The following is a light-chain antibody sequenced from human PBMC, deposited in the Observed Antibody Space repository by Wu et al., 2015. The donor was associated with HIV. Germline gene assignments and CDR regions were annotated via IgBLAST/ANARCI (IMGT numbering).Light chain of an antibody. J-gene: IGKJ1*01. CDR2: KAS. CDR1: QSINSW. CDR3: QKYNTAPWT. V-gene: IGKV1-5*03. Sequence: DIQMTQSPSTLSASVGDRVTITCRASQSINSWLAWYQQRPGKAPKLLIQKASSLESGVPSRFSGGGSGTEFTLTISSLQPDDSATYYCQKYNTAPWTFGQGTKVEMK.